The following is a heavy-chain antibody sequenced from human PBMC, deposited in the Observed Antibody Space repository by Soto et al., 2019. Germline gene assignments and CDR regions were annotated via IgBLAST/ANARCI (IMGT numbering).Heavy chain of an antibody. D-gene: IGHD3-10*01. Sequence: ASVKVSCKASGYTFTSYFMHWVRQAPGQGLEWVGIINPSDRTTSYAQKFQGRVTMTRDTSTSTVYMELSSLRSEDTAVYYCATTISRVRGVITWPLDYWG. CDR2: INPSDRTT. V-gene: IGHV1-46*01. CDR1: GYTFTSYF. CDR3: ATTISRVRGVITWPLDY. J-gene: IGHJ4*01.